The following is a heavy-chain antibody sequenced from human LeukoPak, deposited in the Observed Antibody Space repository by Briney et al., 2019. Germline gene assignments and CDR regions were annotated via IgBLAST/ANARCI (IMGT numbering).Heavy chain of an antibody. CDR1: GYTFTSYG. J-gene: IGHJ4*02. CDR2: ISAYNGNT. V-gene: IGHV1-18*01. D-gene: IGHD6-6*01. CDR3: ARDRRLYSSSPTPYDY. Sequence: ASAKVSCKASGYTFTSYGISWVRQAPGQGLEWMGWISAYNGNTNYAQKLQGRVTMTTDTSTSTAYMELRSLRSDDTAVYYCARDRRLYSSSPTPYDYWGQGTLVTVSS.